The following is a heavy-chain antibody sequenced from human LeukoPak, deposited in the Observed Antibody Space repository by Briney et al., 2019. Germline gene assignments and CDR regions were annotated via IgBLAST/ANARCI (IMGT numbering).Heavy chain of an antibody. D-gene: IGHD6-19*01. V-gene: IGHV3-74*01. CDR2: INSDGSST. CDR3: ARDVTPIAVAGASYFDY. CDR1: GFTFSSYW. Sequence: GGSLRLSCAASGFTFSSYWMHRVRQAPGKGLVWVSRINSDGSSTSYADSVKGRFTISRDNAKNTLYLQMNSLRAEDTAVYYCARDVTPIAVAGASYFDYWGQGTLVTVSS. J-gene: IGHJ4*02.